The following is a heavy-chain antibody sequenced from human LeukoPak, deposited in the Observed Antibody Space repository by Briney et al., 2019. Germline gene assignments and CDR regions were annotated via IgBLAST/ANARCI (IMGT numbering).Heavy chain of an antibody. V-gene: IGHV4-34*01. Sequence: SETLSLTCAVYGGSFSGYYWSWIRQPPGKGLEWIGKINHSGSTNYNPSLKSRVTISVDTSKNQFSLKLSSVTAADTAVYYRARGKYNRGYSYGNFDYWGQGTLVTVSS. D-gene: IGHD5-18*01. J-gene: IGHJ4*02. CDR1: GGSFSGYY. CDR2: INHSGST. CDR3: ARGKYNRGYSYGNFDY.